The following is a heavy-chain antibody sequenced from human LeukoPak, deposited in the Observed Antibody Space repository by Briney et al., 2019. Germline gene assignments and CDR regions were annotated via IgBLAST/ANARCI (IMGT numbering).Heavy chain of an antibody. CDR1: GGTFSNYA. D-gene: IGHD6-13*01. CDR2: IIPIFGTA. V-gene: IGHV1-69*01. Sequence: SVKVSCKASGGTFSNYAINWVRQAPGQGLERMGGIIPIFGTANYAQKFQGRVTITADESTSTAYMDLSSLRSEDTAVYYCARDRAAAGTWFDYWGQGTLVTVSS. J-gene: IGHJ4*02. CDR3: ARDRAAAGTWFDY.